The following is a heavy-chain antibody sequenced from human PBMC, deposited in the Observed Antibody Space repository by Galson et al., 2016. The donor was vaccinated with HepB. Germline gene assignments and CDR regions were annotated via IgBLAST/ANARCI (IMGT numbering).Heavy chain of an antibody. CDR3: ARGDGGAVLDYAFDN. J-gene: IGHJ4*02. CDR2: ISDDGNHK. Sequence: SLRLSCAASGFTFSTFSMNWVRQAPGKGLKWVAVISDDGNHKYNADSVKGRFTVSRDNSKNTLYLQMNSLRPEDTAVYYCARGDGGAVLDYAFDNWGQGTLVTVSS. V-gene: IGHV3-30-3*01. D-gene: IGHD3/OR15-3a*01. CDR1: GFTFSTFS.